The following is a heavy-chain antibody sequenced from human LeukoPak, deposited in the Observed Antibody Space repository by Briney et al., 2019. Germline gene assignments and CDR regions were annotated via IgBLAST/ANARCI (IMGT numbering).Heavy chain of an antibody. CDR3: ARGQNGITMLRGPGDY. CDR1: GYTFTDYY. D-gene: IGHD3-10*01. Sequence: GASVKVSCKASGYTFTDYYIHWVRQAPGQGLELMGHINPNSGGTNSAQNFQGRVTMTRDTSISTAYMELSGLRSDDTAFYYCARGQNGITMLRGPGDYWGQGTLVTVSS. CDR2: INPNSGGT. J-gene: IGHJ4*02. V-gene: IGHV1-2*06.